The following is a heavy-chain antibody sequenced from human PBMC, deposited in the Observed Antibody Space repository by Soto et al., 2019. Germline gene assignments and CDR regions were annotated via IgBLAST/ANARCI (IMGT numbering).Heavy chain of an antibody. CDR3: ARGLHSLFDY. D-gene: IGHD2-21*01. CDR1: GFTFSNYG. J-gene: IGHJ4*02. CDR2: IWYDGNNK. Sequence: GGSLRLSCAASGFTFSNYGMHWVRQAPGKGLEWVAVIWYDGNNKYYADSVKGRFTISRDNSNNTRDVQRTSLRAEDPAVYYCARGLHSLFDYWGQGTLVTVSS. V-gene: IGHV3-33*01.